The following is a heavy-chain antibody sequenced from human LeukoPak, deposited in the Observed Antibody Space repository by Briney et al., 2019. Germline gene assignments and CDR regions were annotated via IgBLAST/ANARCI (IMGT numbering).Heavy chain of an antibody. CDR3: TMDRAGATRPQFFYY. CDR1: GFTFSNAW. J-gene: IGHJ4*02. CDR2: IKSKTDGGTT. D-gene: IGHD1-26*01. Sequence: GGSLRLSCAASGFTFSNAWMSWVRQAPGKGLEWVGRIKSKTDGGTTDYAAPVKGRFTISRDDSKNTLYLQMNSLKTEDTAVYYCTMDRAGATRPQFFYYWGQGTLVTVSS. V-gene: IGHV3-15*01.